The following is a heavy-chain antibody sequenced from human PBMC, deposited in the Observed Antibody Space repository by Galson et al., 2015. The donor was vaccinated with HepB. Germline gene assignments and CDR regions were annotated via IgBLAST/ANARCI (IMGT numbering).Heavy chain of an antibody. V-gene: IGHV3-21*01. J-gene: IGHJ4*02. CDR1: GFTFSSYS. CDR2: ISSSSSYI. D-gene: IGHD2-21*01. Sequence: SLRLSCAASGFTFSSYSMNWVRQAPGKGLEWVSSISSSSSYIYYADSVKGRFTISRDNAKNSLYLQMNSLRAEDTAVYYCARDQFPGAAATEFDYWGQGTLVTVSS. CDR3: ARDQFPGAAATEFDY.